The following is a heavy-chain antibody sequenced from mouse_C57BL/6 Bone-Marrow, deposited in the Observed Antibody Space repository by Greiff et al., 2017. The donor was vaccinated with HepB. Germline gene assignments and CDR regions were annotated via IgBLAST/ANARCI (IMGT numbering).Heavy chain of an antibody. V-gene: IGHV5-4*01. J-gene: IGHJ2*01. CDR1: GFTFSSYA. CDR3: ARDHDYEGDY. D-gene: IGHD2-4*01. CDR2: ISDGGSYT. Sequence: EVQLVESGGGLVKPGGSLKLSCAASGFTFSSYAMSWVRQTPEKRLEWVATISDGGSYTYYPDNVKGRFTISRDNAKNNLYLQMSHLKSEDTAMYYCARDHDYEGDYWGQGTTLTVSS.